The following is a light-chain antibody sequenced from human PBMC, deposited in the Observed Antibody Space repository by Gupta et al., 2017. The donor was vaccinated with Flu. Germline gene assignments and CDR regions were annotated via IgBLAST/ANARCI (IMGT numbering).Light chain of an antibody. CDR2: TNN. V-gene: IGLV1-44*01. Sequence: QSVLTQPPSASGTPVERVAISCSGSDSNIGSNAVSWYQQLPGTAPKLLIYTNNQRHSGVPDRFSGSKSDTSGSLAISGLQSEDEASYFCAEWDDSLNGVVFGGGTKLTVL. CDR3: AEWDDSLNGVV. CDR1: DSNIGSNA. J-gene: IGLJ2*01.